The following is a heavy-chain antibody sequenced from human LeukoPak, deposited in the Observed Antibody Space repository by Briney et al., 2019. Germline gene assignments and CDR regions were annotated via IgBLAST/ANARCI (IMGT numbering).Heavy chain of an antibody. J-gene: IGHJ4*02. CDR2: ISYDGSNK. V-gene: IGHV3-30*03. Sequence: GGSLRLSCAASGFTFSSYGMHWVRQAPGKGLEWVAVISYDGSNKYYADSVKGRFTISRDNSKNTLYLQMNSLRAEDTAVYYCARDYGDSYYFDYWGQGTLVTVSS. CDR3: ARDYGDSYYFDY. D-gene: IGHD4-17*01. CDR1: GFTFSSYG.